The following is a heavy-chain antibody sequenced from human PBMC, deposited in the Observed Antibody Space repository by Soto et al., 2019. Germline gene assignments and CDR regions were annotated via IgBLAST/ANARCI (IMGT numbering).Heavy chain of an antibody. CDR3: VRGGAPGAGYYYGLDV. CDR1: GFSFSDYP. D-gene: IGHD2-2*01. V-gene: IGHV3-30-3*01. J-gene: IGHJ6*02. CDR2: ISSGGDNK. Sequence: QVQLVESGGGVVQPGKSLRLSCAASGFSFSDYPIHWVRQAPGKGLGWVAIISSGGDNKYFADSVKGRFTVSGDNSRNTLYLHMNRLRDEDTAVIYCVRGGAPGAGYYYGLDVWGQGTTVTVSS.